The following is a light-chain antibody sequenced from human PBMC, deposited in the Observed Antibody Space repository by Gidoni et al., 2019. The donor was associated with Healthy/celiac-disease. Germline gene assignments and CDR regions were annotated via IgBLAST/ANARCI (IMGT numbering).Light chain of an antibody. Sequence: SYELTHPPPLSVSPGQTASITCSGDKLGDKYACWYQQKPGQSPVLVIYQGSKRPSGIPERFSGSNSGNTATLAISGTRAMDEADYCCQAWDSSTVVFGGGTKLTVL. CDR3: QAWDSSTVV. J-gene: IGLJ2*01. V-gene: IGLV3-1*01. CDR2: QGS. CDR1: KLGDKY.